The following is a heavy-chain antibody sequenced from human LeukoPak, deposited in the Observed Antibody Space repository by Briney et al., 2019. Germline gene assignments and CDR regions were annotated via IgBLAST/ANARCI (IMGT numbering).Heavy chain of an antibody. CDR3: ARDHLGSGYLFDY. V-gene: IGHV1-2*06. CDR2: INPNSGGT. D-gene: IGHD3-22*01. Sequence: EASVKVSCKASGYTFTGYYMHWVRQAPGQGLEWMGRINPNSGGTNYAQKFQGRVTMTRDTSISTAYMELSRLRFDDTAVYYCARDHLGSGYLFDYWGQGTLVTVSS. CDR1: GYTFTGYY. J-gene: IGHJ4*02.